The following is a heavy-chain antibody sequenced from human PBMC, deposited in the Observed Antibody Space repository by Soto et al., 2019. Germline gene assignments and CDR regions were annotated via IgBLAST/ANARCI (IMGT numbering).Heavy chain of an antibody. D-gene: IGHD2-8*01. CDR3: AGLGYCNNGVCFDGFCY. J-gene: IGHJ4*02. V-gene: IGHV1-18*04. CDR1: GYTFTSYG. CDR2: ISAYNGNT. Sequence: QVQLVQSGAEVKKPGASVKVSCKSSGYTFTSYGITWARQAPGQGLEWMGWISAYNGNTNYAQKLQGRVTMTTDTSPCRVYVELRGLRSDDTAVYYCAGLGYCNNGVCFDGFCYWGQGTLVTVSS.